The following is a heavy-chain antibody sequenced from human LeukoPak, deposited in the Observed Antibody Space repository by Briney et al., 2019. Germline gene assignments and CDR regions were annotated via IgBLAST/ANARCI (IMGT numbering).Heavy chain of an antibody. CDR3: ARDGLESSGPVAFDI. V-gene: IGHV3-66*01. Sequence: PGGSLRLSCVASEFTVSTNYMSWVRQAPGKGLQWVSIIHIDGETHYADSVKGRFTMSRDNSKNTAYLQMNSLRSEDTAVYYCARDGLESSGPVAFDIWGQGTMVTVAS. CDR1: EFTVSTNY. D-gene: IGHD3-22*01. CDR2: IHIDGET. J-gene: IGHJ3*02.